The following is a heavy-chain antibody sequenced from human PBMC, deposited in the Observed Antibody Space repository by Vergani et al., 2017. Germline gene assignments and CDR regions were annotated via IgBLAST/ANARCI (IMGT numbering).Heavy chain of an antibody. CDR2: ISHDGSKK. CDR3: AKALELYYYYYGMDV. CDR1: GFTFSSYG. J-gene: IGHJ6*02. Sequence: QVQLLESGGGVVQPGRSLRLSCAASGFTFSSYGMHWVREAPGKGLEWVAVISHDGSKKHFADSVKGRFTISRDNSTNTLYLQMNSLRAEDTAVYYCAKALELYYYYYGMDVWGQGP. D-gene: IGHD1-7*01. V-gene: IGHV3-30*18.